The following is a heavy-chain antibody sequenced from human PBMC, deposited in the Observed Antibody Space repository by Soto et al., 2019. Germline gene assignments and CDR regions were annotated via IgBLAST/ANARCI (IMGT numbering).Heavy chain of an antibody. J-gene: IGHJ4*02. CDR3: AKWGGYSSGGRCYSGFVDY. V-gene: IGHV3-23*01. D-gene: IGHD2-15*01. CDR2: IRGSGGST. CDR1: GFTFSSYA. Sequence: GGSLRLSCAASGFTFSSYAMSWVRQAPGKGLEWVSAIRGSGGSTYYADSVKGRFTISRDNSKNTLYLQVHSLRAEETAVYYCAKWGGYSSGGRCYSGFVDYWGQGTLVTVSS.